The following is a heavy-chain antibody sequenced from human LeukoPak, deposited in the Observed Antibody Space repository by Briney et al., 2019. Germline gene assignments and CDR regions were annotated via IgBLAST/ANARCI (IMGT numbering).Heavy chain of an antibody. D-gene: IGHD2-15*01. V-gene: IGHV3-74*01. CDR2: INRDGSSR. CDR3: ARDQAAHDAFDI. CDR1: GFTFSTYW. J-gene: IGHJ3*02. Sequence: GGSLRLSCAVSGFTFSTYWMHWVRQAPGKGLVWVARINRDGSSRSYADSVKGRFTISRDSARDMLFLQMDSLRAEDTAVYYCARDQAAHDAFDIWGQGTMVTVSS.